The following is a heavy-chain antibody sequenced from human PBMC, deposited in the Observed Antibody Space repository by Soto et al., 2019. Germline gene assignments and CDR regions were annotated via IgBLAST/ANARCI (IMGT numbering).Heavy chain of an antibody. D-gene: IGHD3-10*01. CDR3: ARGSYGAGSGH. Sequence: SETLSLTCAVSGGSISSGGYSWSWIRQPPGKGLEWIGYVFHSGSTYYSPSLQSRVTISIDGSKNQFYLELASVTAADTAVYYCARGSYGAGSGHWGQGILVTVSS. V-gene: IGHV4-30-2*01. CDR1: GGSISSGGYS. J-gene: IGHJ4*02. CDR2: VFHSGST.